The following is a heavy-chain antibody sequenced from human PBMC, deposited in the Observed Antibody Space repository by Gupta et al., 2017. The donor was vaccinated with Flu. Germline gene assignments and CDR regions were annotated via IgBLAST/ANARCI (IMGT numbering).Heavy chain of an antibody. CDR1: GGSFSGYY. V-gene: IGHV4-34*01. J-gene: IGHJ4*02. CDR2: FNHSGRT. Sequence: QVQLQQWGAGLLKPSETLSLTCAVYGGSFSGYYWGWIRPAPGQGREWIWEFNHSGRTNYNPSLKRRVTISVDTSKNQFSLKLSSVTAADTAVYYCARGTYMVRGVIITTLKVPYYFDYWGQGTLVTVSS. D-gene: IGHD3-10*01. CDR3: ARGTYMVRGVIITTLKVPYYFDY.